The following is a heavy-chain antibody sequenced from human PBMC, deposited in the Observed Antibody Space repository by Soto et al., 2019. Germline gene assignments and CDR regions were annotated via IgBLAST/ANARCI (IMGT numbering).Heavy chain of an antibody. CDR2: INHSGST. Sequence: QVQLQQWGAGLLKPSETLSLTCAVYGGSFSGYYWSWIRQPPGKGLEWIGEINHSGSTNYNPSLKSRVTISVDTSKNQFSLKLSSVTAADTAVYYCAVVVVPAAKMGWFDPWGQGTLVTVSS. D-gene: IGHD2-2*01. CDR1: GGSFSGYY. V-gene: IGHV4-34*01. CDR3: AVVVVPAAKMGWFDP. J-gene: IGHJ5*02.